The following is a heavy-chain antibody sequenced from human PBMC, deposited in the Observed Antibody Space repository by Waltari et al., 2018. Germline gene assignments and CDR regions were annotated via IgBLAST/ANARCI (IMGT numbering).Heavy chain of an antibody. CDR1: GFTFSSYP. CDR2: IYSGGST. Sequence: EVQLLESGGGLVQPGGSLSLSCAASGFTFSSYPMSWVRQAPGKGLEWVSVIYSGGSTYYADSVKGRFTISRDNSKNTLYLQMNSLRAEDTAVYYCAKDIWGSSGCHDYWGQGTLVTVSS. J-gene: IGHJ4*02. V-gene: IGHV3-23*03. D-gene: IGHD6-19*01. CDR3: AKDIWGSSGCHDY.